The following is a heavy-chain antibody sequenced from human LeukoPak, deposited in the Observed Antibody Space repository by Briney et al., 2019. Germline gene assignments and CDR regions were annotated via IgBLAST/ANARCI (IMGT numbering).Heavy chain of an antibody. CDR3: ARGYGEMATIRGNWFDP. J-gene: IGHJ5*02. CDR2: IDPSGADT. D-gene: IGHD5-24*01. CDR1: GDTFTNYY. Sequence: ALVKVSCKASGDTFTNYYIHWVRQAPGQGLEWMGVIDPSGADTSYAQKFQGRVTMTRDTSTRTVYMELSSLRSEDTAVFYCARGYGEMATIRGNWFDPWGQGTLVTVSS. V-gene: IGHV1-46*01.